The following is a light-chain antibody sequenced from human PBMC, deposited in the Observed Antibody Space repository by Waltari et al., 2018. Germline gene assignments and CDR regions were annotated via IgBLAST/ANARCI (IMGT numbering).Light chain of an antibody. CDR3: ASWDDSLNGPV. V-gene: IGLV1-44*01. J-gene: IGLJ3*02. CDR2: RNN. Sequence: QSVLTQPPSASGTPGPSVTISCSGTSSTIGTNTLNWYQQLPGAAPKVLIYRNNQRPSVVPDRFSGSKSVTSASLAISGLQSEDEAAYFCASWDDSLNGPVFGGGTTLTVL. CDR1: SSTIGTNT.